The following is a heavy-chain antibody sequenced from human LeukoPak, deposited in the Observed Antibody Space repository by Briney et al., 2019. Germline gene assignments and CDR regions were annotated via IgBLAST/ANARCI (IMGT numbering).Heavy chain of an antibody. V-gene: IGHV3-7*01. Sequence: PGGSLRLSCAASGFTFSDFWMTWVRQAPGKGLEWVANIKEDGGEKYYVDSVKGRFIISGDNAKNSLFLQMNSLRAEDTAVYYCAREYFYNSSGFRALRYWGQGTLVTVSS. D-gene: IGHD3-22*01. CDR3: AREYFYNSSGFRALRY. CDR2: IKEDGGEK. J-gene: IGHJ4*02. CDR1: GFTFSDFW.